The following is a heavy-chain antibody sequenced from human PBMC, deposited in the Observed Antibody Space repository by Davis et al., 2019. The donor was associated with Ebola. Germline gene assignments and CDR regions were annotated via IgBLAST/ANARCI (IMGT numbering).Heavy chain of an antibody. CDR1: GYTLTELS. Sequence: AASVKVSCKVSGYTLTELSMHWVRQAPGKGLEWMGGFDPEDGETIYAQKFQGRVTMTEDTSTDTAYMELSSLRSEDTAVYYCATGGDDCRGGSCWGYGMDVWGKGTTVTVSS. CDR2: FDPEDGET. J-gene: IGHJ6*04. CDR3: ATGGDDCRGGSCWGYGMDV. V-gene: IGHV1-24*01. D-gene: IGHD2-15*01.